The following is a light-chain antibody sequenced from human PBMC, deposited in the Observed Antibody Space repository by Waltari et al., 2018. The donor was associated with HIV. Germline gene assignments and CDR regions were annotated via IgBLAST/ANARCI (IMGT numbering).Light chain of an antibody. J-gene: IGLJ2*01. CDR1: SSDVGSYNL. CDR3: CSYACISTLEV. V-gene: IGLV2-23*01. Sequence: SALTQPASVSGSPGQSIPISCTGTSSDVGSYNLVSRYQQHPGKAPKLMIYEGSKRPSGLLNLFACSESGNASSLTIAGLQAEDEADYYCCSYACISTLEVFGGGTKLTVL. CDR2: EGS.